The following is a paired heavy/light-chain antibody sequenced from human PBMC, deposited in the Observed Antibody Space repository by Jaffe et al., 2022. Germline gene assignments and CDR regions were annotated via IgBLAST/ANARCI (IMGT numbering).Heavy chain of an antibody. J-gene: IGHJ4*02. D-gene: IGHD3-16*01. CDR3: AKEMSSGSVRVWGDFDY. Sequence: EVQLLESGGGLVQPGGSLRLSCAASGFTFNNYAMSWVRQAPGKGLEWVSGISGNADTTNYADSVRGRFTISRDNSKNTLDLQMNSLRAEDTAVFYCAKEMSSGSVRVWGDFDYWGQGTLVTVSS. CDR2: ISGNADTT. CDR1: GFTFNNYA. V-gene: IGHV3-23*01.
Light chain of an antibody. V-gene: IGLV1-47*01. CDR1: SSNIGNNY. Sequence: QSVLTQPPSASGTPGQRVTISCSGSSSNIGNNYVYWYQHLPGTAPKLLIYRNNQWPSGVPDRFSGSKSGTSASLAISGLRSEDEADYYCAAWDDSVSGRVFGGGTKLTVL. CDR2: RNN. CDR3: AAWDDSVSGRV. J-gene: IGLJ3*02.